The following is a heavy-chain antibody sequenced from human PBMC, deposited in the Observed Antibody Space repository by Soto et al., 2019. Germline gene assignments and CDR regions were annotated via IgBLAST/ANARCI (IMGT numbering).Heavy chain of an antibody. V-gene: IGHV3-21*01. CDR2: ISSSSSYI. Sequence: NPGGSLRLSCAASGFTFSSYSMNWVRQAPGKGLEWVSSISSSSSYIYYADSVKGRFTISRDNAKNSLYLQMNSLRAEDTAVYYCARVDALYGSGDNFDYWGQGTLVTVSS. D-gene: IGHD3-10*01. J-gene: IGHJ4*02. CDR3: ARVDALYGSGDNFDY. CDR1: GFTFSSYS.